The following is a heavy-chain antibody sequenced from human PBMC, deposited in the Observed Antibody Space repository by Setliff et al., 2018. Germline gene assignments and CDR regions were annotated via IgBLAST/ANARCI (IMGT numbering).Heavy chain of an antibody. CDR1: GDSIYNHF. CDR3: ARAFHGNNYPVLDY. CDR2: IYSTGST. J-gene: IGHJ4*02. Sequence: PSETLSLTCTVSGDSIYNHFWSWVRQPPGKGLEWIGYIYSTGSTNYNPSLKSRVAISIDTSKNQFSLKLSSVTAADTAVYYCARAFHGNNYPVLDYWGQGILVTVSS. D-gene: IGHD1-26*01. V-gene: IGHV4-4*08.